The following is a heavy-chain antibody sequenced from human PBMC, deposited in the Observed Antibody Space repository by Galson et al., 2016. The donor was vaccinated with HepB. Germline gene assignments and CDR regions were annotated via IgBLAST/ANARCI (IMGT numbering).Heavy chain of an antibody. Sequence: SETLSLTCAVSGGSFVGHYWIWIRQSPGQGLEWIGEINHSGDTNYNPSLKRRVTILADPSKKQFSLNLNSVITADTAFYYCARGRGPIAGTGHFDYWGQGALVTVSS. J-gene: IGHJ4*02. CDR3: ARGRGPIAGTGHFDY. V-gene: IGHV4-34*01. D-gene: IGHD6-13*01. CDR1: GGSFVGHY. CDR2: INHSGDT.